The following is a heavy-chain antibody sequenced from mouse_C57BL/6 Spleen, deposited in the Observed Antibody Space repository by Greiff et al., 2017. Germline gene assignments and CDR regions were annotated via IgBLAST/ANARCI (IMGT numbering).Heavy chain of an antibody. J-gene: IGHJ3*01. CDR1: GYTFTSYW. D-gene: IGHD2-4*01. Sequence: QVQLQQPGAELVKPGASVKLSCKASGYTFTSYWMQWVKQRPGQGLEWIGEIDPSDSYTNYNQQFKGKATLTVDTSSSTAYMQLSSLTSEDSAVYYCARLDDYAWFAYWGQGTLVTVSA. CDR3: ARLDDYAWFAY. CDR2: IDPSDSYT. V-gene: IGHV1-50*01.